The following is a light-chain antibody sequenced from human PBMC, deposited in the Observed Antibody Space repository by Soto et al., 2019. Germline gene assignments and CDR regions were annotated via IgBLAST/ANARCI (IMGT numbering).Light chain of an antibody. V-gene: IGKV1-33*01. CDR2: DAS. CDR3: QQYNSYWT. J-gene: IGKJ1*01. Sequence: DIEITQSPSALSASVGDRVTITCQASQDISDVLNWYQQKPGKAPKVLIYDASKLQTGVPSRLSERGSGTEFTLTIRSLKTDDFATYYCQQYNSYWTFGQGTKVDIK. CDR1: QDISDV.